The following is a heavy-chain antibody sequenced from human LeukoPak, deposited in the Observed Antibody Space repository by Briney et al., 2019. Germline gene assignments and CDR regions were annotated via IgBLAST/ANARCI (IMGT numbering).Heavy chain of an antibody. J-gene: IGHJ4*02. CDR1: GFTFSSYS. Sequence: GGSLRLSCVASGFTFSSYSMSWVRQAPGKGLEWVSSIGGSGGGTYYADSVKGRFTISRDNSKNTLYLQMNSLRAEDTAVYYCAKDSLYQQWLPQGYFDYWGQGTLVTVSS. CDR3: AKDSLYQQWLPQGYFDY. CDR2: IGGSGGGT. D-gene: IGHD6-19*01. V-gene: IGHV3-23*01.